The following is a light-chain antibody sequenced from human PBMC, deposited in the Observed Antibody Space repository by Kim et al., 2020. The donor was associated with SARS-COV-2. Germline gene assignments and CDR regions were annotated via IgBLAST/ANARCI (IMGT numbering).Light chain of an antibody. CDR2: GAA. J-gene: IGKJ5*01. V-gene: IGKV3-11*01. Sequence: KGSSLSRRATNIVDSHLAWYQQKPGQAPRLRIHGAAKGATGIPARFSGSGSGSDFTLNISSLEPEDFAGYYWQQRINWTITFGQRTRLES. CDR1: NIVDSH. CDR3: QQRINWTIT.